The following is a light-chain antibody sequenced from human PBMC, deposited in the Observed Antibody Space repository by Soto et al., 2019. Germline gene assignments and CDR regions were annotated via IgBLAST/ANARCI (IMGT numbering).Light chain of an antibody. V-gene: IGLV2-11*01. Sequence: QSVLTQPRSVSGSPGQSVTISCTGTSSDVGGYNYVSWYQQHPGKAPKLMIYDVSKRPSGVPDRFSGSKSGNTASLTISGLHAEDEAYYYCCSYEGRYTHVFGTGTKLTVL. J-gene: IGLJ1*01. CDR1: SSDVGGYNY. CDR2: DVS. CDR3: CSYEGRYTHV.